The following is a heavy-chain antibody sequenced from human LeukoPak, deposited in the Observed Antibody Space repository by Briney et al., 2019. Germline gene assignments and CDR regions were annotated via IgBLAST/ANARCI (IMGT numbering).Heavy chain of an antibody. CDR2: ISWNSGSL. V-gene: IGHV3-9*01. CDR3: AGGSVHYFDY. Sequence: GGSLRLSCAASGFTFDDYAMHWVRQAPGKGLEWVSGISWNSGSLGYADSVKGRFTISRDNAKNSLYLQMNSLRAEDTALYYCAGGSVHYFDYWGQGTLVTVSS. J-gene: IGHJ4*02. D-gene: IGHD5/OR15-5a*01. CDR1: GFTFDDYA.